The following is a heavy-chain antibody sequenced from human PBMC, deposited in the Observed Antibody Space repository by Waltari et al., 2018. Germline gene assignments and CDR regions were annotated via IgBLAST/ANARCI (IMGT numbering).Heavy chain of an antibody. CDR3: ARDRRSGSNYPEDS. D-gene: IGHD1-26*01. V-gene: IGHV3-33*01. CDR2: IWYDESNT. J-gene: IGHJ5*01. Sequence: QVQLVESGGGVVQPGKALRLSCAASGFTFSRFGMHWVRQAPGKGLEWVAVIWYDESNTYYADSVKGRFTISRDNSKNILYLQMTNLRVADTAFYFCARDRRSGSNYPEDSWGRGTLVTVSS. CDR1: GFTFSRFG.